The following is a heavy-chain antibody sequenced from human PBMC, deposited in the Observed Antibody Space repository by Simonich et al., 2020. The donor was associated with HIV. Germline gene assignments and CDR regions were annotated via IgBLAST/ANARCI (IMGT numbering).Heavy chain of an antibody. D-gene: IGHD1-1*01. Sequence: EVQLVQSGAEVKKPGATVKISCRVFGYTFTDYYIHWVQQGPGKGLEWSGLGDPEQDETIYAEKFQGRLTITADTSPDIAYMELSSLRSEDTAVYYCATVGLRDGYNYYWGQGTLITVSS. J-gene: IGHJ4*02. CDR1: GYTFTDYY. V-gene: IGHV1-69-2*01. CDR3: ATVGLRDGYNYY. CDR2: GDPEQDET.